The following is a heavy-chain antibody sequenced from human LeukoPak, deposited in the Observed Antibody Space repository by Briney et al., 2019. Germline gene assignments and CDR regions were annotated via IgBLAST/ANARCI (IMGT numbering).Heavy chain of an antibody. Sequence: GGSLRLSCAVSGFSVSAHYMSWVRQAPGKGLECVSFLYTGGDTYYADSVKGRFTISRDNSKSTLYLQMNGLRAEDTAVYYCARGPGSRGIFDYWGQGTLVTVSS. CDR1: GFSVSAHY. J-gene: IGHJ4*02. D-gene: IGHD3-10*01. CDR2: LYTGGDT. CDR3: ARGPGSRGIFDY. V-gene: IGHV3-53*01.